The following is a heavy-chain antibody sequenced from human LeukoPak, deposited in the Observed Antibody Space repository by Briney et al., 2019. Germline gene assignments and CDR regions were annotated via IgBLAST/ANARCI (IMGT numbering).Heavy chain of an antibody. D-gene: IGHD3-9*01. J-gene: IGHJ3*02. CDR2: IYTSGSI. Sequence: SETLSLTCTVSGGSISSYYWIWIGQPARIGLQWIGRIYTSGSIIYNPSLKSRVTMSVHTYKNQFSLKLSSVTPADTAVYYCARDGYDMLRAFDIWGQGTMVTVSS. CDR3: ARDGYDMLRAFDI. V-gene: IGHV4-4*07. CDR1: GGSISSYY.